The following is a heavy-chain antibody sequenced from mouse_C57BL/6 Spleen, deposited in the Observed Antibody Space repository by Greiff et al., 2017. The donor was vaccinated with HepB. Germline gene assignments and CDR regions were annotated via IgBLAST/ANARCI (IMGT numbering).Heavy chain of an antibody. D-gene: IGHD2-2*01. V-gene: IGHV5-16*01. CDR2: INYDGSST. CDR3: ARDGYQYYFDY. CDR1: GFTFSDYY. Sequence: EVKLMESEGGLVQPGSSMKLSCTASGFTFSDYYMAWVRQVPEKGLEWVANINYDGSSTYYLDSLKSRFIISRDNAKNILYLQMSSLKSEDTATYYCARDGYQYYFDYWGQGTTLTVSS. J-gene: IGHJ2*01.